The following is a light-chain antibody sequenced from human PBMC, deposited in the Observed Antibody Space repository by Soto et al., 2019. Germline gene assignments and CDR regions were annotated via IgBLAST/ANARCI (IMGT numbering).Light chain of an antibody. CDR1: QDVGKW. CDR3: QQANSFPIT. CDR2: GAS. J-gene: IGKJ5*01. V-gene: IGKV1-12*01. Sequence: VQVTPSPSTVSSSVGYRVTITCRASQDVGKWLAWYQQKPGKAPTLLIHGASSLQSGVPSRYSGSGSGTDFTLTISSLQPEDFATYYCQQANSFPITVGQGTRLETK.